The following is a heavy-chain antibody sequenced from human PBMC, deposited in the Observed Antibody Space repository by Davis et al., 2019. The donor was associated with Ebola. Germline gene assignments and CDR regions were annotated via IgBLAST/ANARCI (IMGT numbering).Heavy chain of an antibody. V-gene: IGHV1-2*06. Sequence: ASVKVSCKASGYTFIYYYLHWVRQAPGQGLEWMGRINPYSGGTNYAQKFQGRVTMTRDASISTAYMELSRLRSDDTAVYYCARLWFGEVGFDYWGQGTLVTVSS. J-gene: IGHJ4*02. D-gene: IGHD3-10*01. CDR2: INPYSGGT. CDR1: GYTFIYYY. CDR3: ARLWFGEVGFDY.